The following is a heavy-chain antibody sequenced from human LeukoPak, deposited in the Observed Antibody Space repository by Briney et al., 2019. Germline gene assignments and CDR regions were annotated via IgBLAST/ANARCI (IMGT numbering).Heavy chain of an antibody. CDR1: GFTFSSYS. Sequence: GGSLRLSCAASGFTFSSYSMNWVRQAPGKGLEWVSSIGSRTTYIYYADSVKGRFTISRDNVKNSLYLQMNSLRDEDTAVYYCARDQQYYYYYMDVWGKGTTVSVSS. V-gene: IGHV3-21*01. J-gene: IGHJ6*03. CDR2: IGSRTTYI. CDR3: ARDQQYYYYYMDV.